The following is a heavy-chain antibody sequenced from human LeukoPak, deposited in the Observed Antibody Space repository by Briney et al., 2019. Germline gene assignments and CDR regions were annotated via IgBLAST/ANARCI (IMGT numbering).Heavy chain of an antibody. J-gene: IGHJ3*02. CDR2: INPSGGST. V-gene: IGHV1-46*01. CDR3: ARVYSYCSSTNCQHDTDAFDI. Sequence: ASVKVSCKASGYTFTSYYMHWVRQAPGQGLEWMGIINPSGGSTSYAQKFQGRVTMTRDTSTSTVYMELSSLRSEDTAVYYCARVYSYCSSTNCQHDTDAFDIWGQGTMVTVSS. D-gene: IGHD2-2*01. CDR1: GYTFTSYY.